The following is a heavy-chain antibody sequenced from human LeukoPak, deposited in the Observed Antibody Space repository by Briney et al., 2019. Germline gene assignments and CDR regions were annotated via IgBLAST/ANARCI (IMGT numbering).Heavy chain of an antibody. V-gene: IGHV4-34*01. CDR3: ARQTAPSRYCSSTSCYRGATKFDY. CDR2: INHSGST. J-gene: IGHJ4*02. Sequence: SETLSLTCAVYGGSFSGYYWSWIRQPPGKGLEWIGEINHSGSTNYNPSLKSRVTISVDTSKNQFSLKLSSVTAADTAVYYCARQTAPSRYCSSTSCYRGATKFDYWGQGTLVTVSS. CDR1: GGSFSGYY. D-gene: IGHD2-2*01.